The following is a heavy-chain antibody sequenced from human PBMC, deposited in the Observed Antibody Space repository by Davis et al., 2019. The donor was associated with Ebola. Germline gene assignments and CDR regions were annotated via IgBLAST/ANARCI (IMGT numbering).Heavy chain of an antibody. CDR3: ARDLVAAAVILWGHWFDP. CDR1: GFTFSSYS. V-gene: IGHV3-21*01. J-gene: IGHJ5*02. CDR2: ISSSSSYI. D-gene: IGHD6-13*01. Sequence: GESLKISCAASGFTFSSYSMNWVRQAPGKGLEWVSSISSSSSYIYYADSVKGRFTISRDNAKNSLYLQMNSLRAEDTAVYYCARDLVAAAVILWGHWFDPWGQGTLVTVSS.